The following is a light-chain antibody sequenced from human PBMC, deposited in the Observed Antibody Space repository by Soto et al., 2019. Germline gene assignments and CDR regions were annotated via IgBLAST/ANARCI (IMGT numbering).Light chain of an antibody. Sequence: EIVLTQSPGTLSLSPGERATLSCRASQSVSSSYLAWYQQKPGQAPRLLIYGASSRATGIANRCSGSGYGTNFTLTSSTLGPEDFAVYYCQQYGSSRWTFGQGTKVEIK. CDR1: QSVSSSY. CDR2: GAS. J-gene: IGKJ1*01. CDR3: QQYGSSRWT. V-gene: IGKV3-20*01.